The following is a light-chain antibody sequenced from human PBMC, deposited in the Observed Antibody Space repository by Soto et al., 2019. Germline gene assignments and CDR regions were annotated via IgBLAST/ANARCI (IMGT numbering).Light chain of an antibody. V-gene: IGLV2-14*01. J-gene: IGLJ2*01. CDR3: SSYNSTSTLV. CDR1: SSDVGAYNY. CDR2: EVS. Sequence: QSALTQPASVSGSPGQSITISCTGTSSDVGAYNYVSWFQQHPGKAPKLMIYEVSKRPSGISSRFSGSKSGNTASLTISGLQADDDDDYYCSSYNSTSTLVFGGGTKLTVL.